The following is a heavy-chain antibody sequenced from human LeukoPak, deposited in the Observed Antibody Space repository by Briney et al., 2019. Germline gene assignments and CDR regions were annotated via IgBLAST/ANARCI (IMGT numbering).Heavy chain of an antibody. D-gene: IGHD5-18*01. CDR1: GFTFSSYG. CDR2: IRYDGSNK. J-gene: IGHJ6*03. V-gene: IGHV3-30*02. Sequence: GSLRLSCAASGFTFSSYGMHWVRQAPGKGLEGVAFIRYDGSNKYYADSVKGRFTISRDNSKNTLYLQMNSLRAEDTAVYYCAREVSDTDFYYYYMDVWGKGTTVTISS. CDR3: AREVSDTDFYYYYMDV.